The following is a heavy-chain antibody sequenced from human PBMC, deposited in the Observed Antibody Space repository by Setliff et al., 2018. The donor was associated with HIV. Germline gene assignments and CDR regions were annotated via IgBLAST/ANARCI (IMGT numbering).Heavy chain of an antibody. CDR3: ARASTRIGYGSSGYPFDY. V-gene: IGHV4-39*07. D-gene: IGHD3-22*01. Sequence: LSLTCTVSGGSISSSSYYWGWIRQPPGKGLEWIGSIYYSGSTYYNPSLKSRVTISVDTSKNQFSLKLSSVTAADTAVYYCARASTRIGYGSSGYPFDYWGQGTLVTVSS. CDR1: GGSISSSSYY. CDR2: IYYSGST. J-gene: IGHJ4*02.